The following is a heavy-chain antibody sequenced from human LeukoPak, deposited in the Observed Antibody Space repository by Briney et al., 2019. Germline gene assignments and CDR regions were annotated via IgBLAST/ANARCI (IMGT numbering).Heavy chain of an antibody. CDR3: ARGSSSFVY. V-gene: IGHV4-61*02. Sequence: SETLSLTCTVSGGSISSGSYYWSWIRQPAGKGLEWIGRIYTSGSTNHNPSLKSRVTISVDTSKNQFSLKLSSVTAADTAVYYCARGSSSFVYWGQGTLVTVSS. CDR2: IYTSGST. CDR1: GGSISSGSYY. D-gene: IGHD6-13*01. J-gene: IGHJ4*02.